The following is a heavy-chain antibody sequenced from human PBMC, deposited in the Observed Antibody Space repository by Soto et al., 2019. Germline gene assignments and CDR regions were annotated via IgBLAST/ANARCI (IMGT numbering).Heavy chain of an antibody. Sequence: QVQLMESGGGVVQTGRSLRLSCTASGFLFSSYGLHWVRQAPGKGLEWVTLISYDGSTKYYTDSVKGRFTISRDNSRNTLYLQMNSLRVEDTAVYYCAKGYTTKVTDWGLGTLVTVSS. CDR1: GFLFSSYG. CDR3: AKGYTTKVTD. V-gene: IGHV3-30*18. D-gene: IGHD1-20*01. J-gene: IGHJ4*02. CDR2: ISYDGSTK.